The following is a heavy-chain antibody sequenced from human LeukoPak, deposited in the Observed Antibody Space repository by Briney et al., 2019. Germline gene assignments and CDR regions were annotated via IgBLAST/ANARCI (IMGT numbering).Heavy chain of an antibody. CDR2: MNPNSGNT. D-gene: IGHD3-3*01. CDR1: GYTFTSYD. V-gene: IGHV1-8*01. CDR3: ARGPSYYGFWSGYYGMDV. Sequence: ASVKVSCKASGYTFTSYDINWVRQATGQGLEWMGWMNPNSGNTGYAQKFQGRVTMTRNTSISTAYMELSSLRSEDTAVYYCARGPSYYGFWSGYYGMDVWGQGTTVTVSS. J-gene: IGHJ6*02.